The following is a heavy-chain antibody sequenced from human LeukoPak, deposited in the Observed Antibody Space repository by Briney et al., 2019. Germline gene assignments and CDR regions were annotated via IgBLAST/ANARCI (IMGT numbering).Heavy chain of an antibody. D-gene: IGHD3-22*01. CDR2: IWYDGSNK. J-gene: IGHJ4*02. CDR1: GFTFSNYG. V-gene: IGHV3-30*02. CDR3: AKDSYDRSGYYYYYFAY. Sequence: GGSLRLSCAASGFTFSNYGMHWVRQAPGKGLEWVTIIWYDGSNKYYADSVKGRFTISRDNSKNTLYLQMNSLRAGDTAVYYCAKDSYDRSGYYYYYFAYWGQGTQVTVSS.